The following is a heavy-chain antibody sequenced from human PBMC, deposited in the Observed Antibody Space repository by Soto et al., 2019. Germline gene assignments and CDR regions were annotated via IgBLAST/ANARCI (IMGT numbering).Heavy chain of an antibody. D-gene: IGHD3-10*01. CDR1: GASIYTYY. CDR2: ISGGGST. CDR3: ARAFAGGSSYYYGMDL. V-gene: IGHV4-59*01. J-gene: IGHJ6*02. Sequence: SETLSLTCNVSGASIYTYYWNWIRQSPGKGLEWIGYISGGGSTNYNPSLKSRVTISVDTSKNQFSLKLSSVTAADAAVYYCARAFAGGSSYYYGMDLWGQGTTVTVSS.